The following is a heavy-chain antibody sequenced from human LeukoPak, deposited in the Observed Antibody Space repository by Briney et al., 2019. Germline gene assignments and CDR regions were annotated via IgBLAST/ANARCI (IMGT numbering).Heavy chain of an antibody. D-gene: IGHD2-2*01. Sequence: ASVKVSCKASGYTFSDYYVAWVRQAPGQGLEWMGWINPNSGGTKYAQKFQGRVTMTNDTSISTVYMDLNRLTSDDTAVYYCARAPPSGNSISSYRRHFDHWGRGTLVTVSS. V-gene: IGHV1-2*02. J-gene: IGHJ4*02. CDR1: GYTFSDYY. CDR2: INPNSGGT. CDR3: ARAPPSGNSISSYRRHFDH.